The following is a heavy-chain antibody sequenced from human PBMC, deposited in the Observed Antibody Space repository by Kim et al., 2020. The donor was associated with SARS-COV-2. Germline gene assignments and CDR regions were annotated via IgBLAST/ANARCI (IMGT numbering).Heavy chain of an antibody. D-gene: IGHD4-17*01. J-gene: IGHJ4*02. V-gene: IGHV1-69*04. CDR1: GDTFSSYY. CDR3: ARGAGNYGEFDY. Sequence: SVKVSCKASGDTFSSYYISWVRQAPGQGLEWMGRIIPILGITNYAQKFQGRVTITADKSTSTAYMELSSLRSEDTAVYYCARGAGNYGEFDYCGRGTL. CDR2: IIPILGIT.